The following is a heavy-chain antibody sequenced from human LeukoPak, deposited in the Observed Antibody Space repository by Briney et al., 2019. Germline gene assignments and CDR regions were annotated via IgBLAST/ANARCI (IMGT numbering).Heavy chain of an antibody. Sequence: SETLSLTCAVSGYSISSGYYWGWIRQPPGKGLEWIGRIYHSGSTYYNPSLKSRVTISVDTSKNHFSLNLSSVTAADTAAYYCARQLTVAGDAFDIWGQGTMVTVSS. CDR1: GYSISSGYY. CDR3: ARQLTVAGDAFDI. J-gene: IGHJ3*02. D-gene: IGHD6-13*01. V-gene: IGHV4-38-2*01. CDR2: IYHSGST.